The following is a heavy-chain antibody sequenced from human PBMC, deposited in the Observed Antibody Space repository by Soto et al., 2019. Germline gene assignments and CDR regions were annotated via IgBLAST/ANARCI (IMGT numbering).Heavy chain of an antibody. CDR1: GYTFTSYG. D-gene: IGHD6-19*01. J-gene: IGHJ4*01. CDR3: ARGPVAGSDF. CDR2: ISPYSGET. Sequence: SSVKVPCQASGYTFTSYGIGWVRQAPGQGLEWMGWISPYSGETRYAEKFQDRVTLTTDTSTKTAYMDLRNLKSDDTAVYWCARGPVAGSDFWG. V-gene: IGHV1-18*04.